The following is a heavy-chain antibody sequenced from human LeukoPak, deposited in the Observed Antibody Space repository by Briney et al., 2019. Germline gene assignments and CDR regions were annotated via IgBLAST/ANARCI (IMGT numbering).Heavy chain of an antibody. Sequence: SETLSLTCAVSGGSISSSNWWSWVRQPPGKGLEWIGEIYHSGSTNYNPSLKSRVTISVDTSKNQFSLKLSSVTAADTAVYYCARVTGDPHWYFDLWGRGTLVTVSS. CDR2: IYHSGST. J-gene: IGHJ2*01. CDR1: GGSISSSNW. D-gene: IGHD7-27*01. CDR3: ARVTGDPHWYFDL. V-gene: IGHV4-4*02.